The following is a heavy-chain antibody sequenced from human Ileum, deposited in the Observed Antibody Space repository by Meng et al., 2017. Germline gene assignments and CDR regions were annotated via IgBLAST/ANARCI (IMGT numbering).Heavy chain of an antibody. V-gene: IGHV1-69*04. CDR3: AREISASAAAIAAPEKSVWLDP. CDR2: IIPILDMT. Sequence: QVQLVQSGAEVKRPGSSVKVSCGASGGTCRTNTISWVRQAPGQGLEWMGRIIPILDMTNYAQKFRGRVTFTADKSASTAYMELTNLRSEDTAVYYCAREISASAAAIAAPEKSVWLDPWGQGTLVTVSS. J-gene: IGHJ5*02. CDR1: GGTCRTNT. D-gene: IGHD2-2*01.